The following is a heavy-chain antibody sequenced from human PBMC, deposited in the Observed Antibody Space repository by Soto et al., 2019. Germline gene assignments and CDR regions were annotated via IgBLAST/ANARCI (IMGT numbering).Heavy chain of an antibody. D-gene: IGHD3-10*01. J-gene: IGHJ4*02. Sequence: QLQLQESGPGLVKPSETLSLTCTVSGGSISSSSYYWGWIRQPPGKGLEWIGSIYYSGSTYYNPSLKSRVTISVDTSKNQFSLKLSSVTAADTAVYYCARRGVGGLRFGVDYWGQGTLVTVSS. CDR2: IYYSGST. CDR3: ARRGVGGLRFGVDY. CDR1: GGSISSSSYY. V-gene: IGHV4-39*01.